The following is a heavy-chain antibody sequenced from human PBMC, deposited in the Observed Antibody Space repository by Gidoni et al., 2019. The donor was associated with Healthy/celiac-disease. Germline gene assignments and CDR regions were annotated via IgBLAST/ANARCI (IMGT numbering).Heavy chain of an antibody. D-gene: IGHD6-13*01. Sequence: QVQLQESGPGLVKPSETLSLTCTVSGGSISSYYWSWIRQPPGKGLEWIGYIYYSGSTNYNPSLKSRVTISVDTSNNQFSLKLSSVTAADTAVYYCARATLDIAAAGMPFVYWGQGTLVTVSS. CDR1: GGSISSYY. CDR2: IYYSGST. J-gene: IGHJ4*02. V-gene: IGHV4-59*08. CDR3: ARATLDIAAAGMPFVY.